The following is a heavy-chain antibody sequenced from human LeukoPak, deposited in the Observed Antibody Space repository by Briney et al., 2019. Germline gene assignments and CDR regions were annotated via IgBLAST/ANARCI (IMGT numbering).Heavy chain of an antibody. Sequence: SQTLSLTCTVSSGSISSGTYYWSWIRQHPGKGLEWIGYIHSSGSTYYNPSLKSRVTISEDTSKNTFSLKLSSVTAADTAGYYCARAFSGDYAWLDYWGQGTLVTVSS. V-gene: IGHV4-31*03. CDR2: IHSSGST. CDR1: SGSISSGTYY. CDR3: ARAFSGDYAWLDY. D-gene: IGHD4-17*01. J-gene: IGHJ4*02.